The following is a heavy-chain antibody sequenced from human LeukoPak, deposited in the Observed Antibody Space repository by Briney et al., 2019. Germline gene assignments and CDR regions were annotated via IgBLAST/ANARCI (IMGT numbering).Heavy chain of an antibody. J-gene: IGHJ1*01. Sequence: ASVKVSCKASGYTFTSYDINWVRQATGQGLEWMGWMNPNSGNTGYAQKFQGRVTMTRNTSISTAYMELSSLRSEDTAVYYCARGGYYYDSSGYYPEYFQHWGQGTLVTVSS. CDR2: MNPNSGNT. CDR3: ARGGYYYDSSGYYPEYFQH. V-gene: IGHV1-8*01. D-gene: IGHD3-22*01. CDR1: GYTFTSYD.